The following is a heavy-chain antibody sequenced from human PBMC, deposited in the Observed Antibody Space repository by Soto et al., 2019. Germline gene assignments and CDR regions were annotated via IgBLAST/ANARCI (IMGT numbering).Heavy chain of an antibody. V-gene: IGHV3-30*18. D-gene: IGHD2-15*01. CDR1: AFTFSSYG. Sequence: GGSLRLSCAASAFTFSSYGMHWVRPAPGKGLEWVAVMSYDGSNKYYADSVKGRFTISRDNSKNTLFLQMDSLRAEDTAVYYCAKDGTHCSGGSCYGVDVWGQGTTVTVSS. J-gene: IGHJ6*02. CDR3: AKDGTHCSGGSCYGVDV. CDR2: MSYDGSNK.